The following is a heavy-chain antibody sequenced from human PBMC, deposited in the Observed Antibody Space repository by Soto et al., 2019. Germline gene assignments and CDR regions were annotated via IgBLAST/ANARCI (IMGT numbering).Heavy chain of an antibody. V-gene: IGHV3-43*01. Sequence: EVQLVESGGVVVQPGGSLRLSCAASGFTFDDYTMHWVRQAPGKGLEWVALISWDGGSTYYADSVKGRFTISRDNSKNSLYLQMNSLRTEYTALYYCAKANFRGVIINYYHTLGYWGQGTLVTVSS. CDR1: GFTFDDYT. D-gene: IGHD3-10*01. J-gene: IGHJ4*02. CDR2: ISWDGGST. CDR3: AKANFRGVIINYYHTLGY.